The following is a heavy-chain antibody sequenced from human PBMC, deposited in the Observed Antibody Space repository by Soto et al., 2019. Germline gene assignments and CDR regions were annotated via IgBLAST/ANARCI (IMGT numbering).Heavy chain of an antibody. D-gene: IGHD2-2*01. CDR2: ISSSSRIT. V-gene: IGHV3-48*02. CDR3: ARDQDIVVAPGAYGMDV. Sequence: GGSLRLSCAASGFIFRSYSLNWVRQVPGKGLEWLSYISSSSRITYYADSVKGRFAASRGNAKNSLYLQMNSLRDEDTAVYYCARDQDIVVAPGAYGMDVWGQGTTVTVSS. CDR1: GFIFRSYS. J-gene: IGHJ6*02.